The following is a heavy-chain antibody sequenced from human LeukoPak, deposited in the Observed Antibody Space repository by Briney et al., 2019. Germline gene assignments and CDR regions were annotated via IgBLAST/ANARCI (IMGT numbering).Heavy chain of an antibody. Sequence: PGGSLRLSCAASGFTFSSYGMHWVRQAPGKGLEWVAVIWYDGSNEYYADSVKGRFTISRDNSKNTLYLQMNSLRAEDTAVYYCAKDQSSYSSSFDYWGQGTLVTVSS. D-gene: IGHD6-6*01. V-gene: IGHV3-33*06. J-gene: IGHJ4*02. CDR3: AKDQSSYSSSFDY. CDR1: GFTFSSYG. CDR2: IWYDGSNE.